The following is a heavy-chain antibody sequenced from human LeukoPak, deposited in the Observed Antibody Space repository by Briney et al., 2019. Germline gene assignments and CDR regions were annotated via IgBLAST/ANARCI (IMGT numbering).Heavy chain of an antibody. J-gene: IGHJ4*02. Sequence: PSETLSLTCAVYGGSFSGYYWSWIRQPPGKGLEWIGEINHSGSTNYNPSLKSRVTISLDTSKKQFSLKLTSVTAADMAIYYCATEYCASSSCRFDSWGQGTLVTVSS. D-gene: IGHD2-2*01. CDR3: ATEYCASSSCRFDS. CDR2: INHSGST. V-gene: IGHV4-34*01. CDR1: GGSFSGYY.